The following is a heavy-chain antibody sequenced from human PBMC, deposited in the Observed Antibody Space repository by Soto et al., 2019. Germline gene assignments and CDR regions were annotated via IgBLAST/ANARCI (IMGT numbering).Heavy chain of an antibody. Sequence: EVQLLDSGGGLVQPGGSLRLSCAASGFTFSNYAMTWVRQGPGKGLEWVSGISGSGGRSYYADSVKGRFTISRDNSKSTLYVQMNSLRAEDTAVYYCAKAYFVWSSEQPYYFDYWCQGTLVTVSS. CDR3: AKAYFVWSSEQPYYFDY. CDR1: GFTFSNYA. D-gene: IGHD3-16*01. CDR2: ISGSGGRS. J-gene: IGHJ4*02. V-gene: IGHV3-23*01.